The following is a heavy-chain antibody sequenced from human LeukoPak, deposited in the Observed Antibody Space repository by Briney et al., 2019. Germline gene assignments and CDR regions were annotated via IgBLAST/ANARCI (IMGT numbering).Heavy chain of an antibody. CDR3: ARYLDAYYFDY. V-gene: IGHV4-59*01. CDR1: GGSSSGYY. J-gene: IGHJ4*02. CDR2: IYYSGST. Sequence: SETLSLTCAVYGGSSSGYYWSWIRQPPGKGLEWIGYIYYSGSTNYNPSLKSRVTISVDTSKNQFSLKLSSVTAADTAVYYCARYLDAYYFDYWGQGTLVTVSS.